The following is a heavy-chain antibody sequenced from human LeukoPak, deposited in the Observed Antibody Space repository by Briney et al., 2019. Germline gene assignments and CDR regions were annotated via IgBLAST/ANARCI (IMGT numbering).Heavy chain of an antibody. CDR1: GFTVGSNY. J-gene: IGHJ4*02. Sequence: GGSLRLSCAAPGFTVGSNYMSWVRQAPGRGLEWVSVIYSGGNTYYADSVKGRFTISRDSSKTTLYLQMSSLRAEDTAVYYCASSPSTGGYTSTWYGYWGQGTLVTVSS. V-gene: IGHV3-53*01. D-gene: IGHD6-13*01. CDR2: IYSGGNT. CDR3: ASSPSTGGYTSTWYGY.